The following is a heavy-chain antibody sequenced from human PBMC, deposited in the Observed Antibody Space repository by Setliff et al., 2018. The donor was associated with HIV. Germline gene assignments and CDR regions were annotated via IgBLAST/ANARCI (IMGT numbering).Heavy chain of an antibody. V-gene: IGHV4-34*01. CDR1: GGSFGDYY. D-gene: IGHD1-7*01. CDR3: LLDVPLILRTSPPL. J-gene: IGHJ4*02. CDR2: INHSGNT. Sequence: SETLSLTCVVYGGSFGDYYWSWIRQPPGKGLEWIGEINHSGNTTYNPSLKSRVTMSVDTTKNQFSLKLNTVTAADTATYYCLLDVPLILRTSPPLWGQGTPVTVSS.